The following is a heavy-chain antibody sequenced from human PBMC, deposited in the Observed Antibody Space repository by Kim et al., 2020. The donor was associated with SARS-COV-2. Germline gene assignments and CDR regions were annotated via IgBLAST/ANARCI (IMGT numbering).Heavy chain of an antibody. CDR1: GFTFSSYG. CDR2: ISYDGSNK. V-gene: IGHV3-30*18. Sequence: GGSLRLSCAASGFTFSSYGMHWVRQAPGKGLEWVAVISYDGSNKYYADSVKGRFTISRDNSKNTLYLQMNSLRAEDTAVYYCAKDGGPGTSGPFDYWGQGTLVTVSS. J-gene: IGHJ4*02. CDR3: AKDGGPGTSGPFDY. D-gene: IGHD3-16*01.